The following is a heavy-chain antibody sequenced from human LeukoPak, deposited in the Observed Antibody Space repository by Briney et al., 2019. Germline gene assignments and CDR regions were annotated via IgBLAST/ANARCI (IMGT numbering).Heavy chain of an antibody. V-gene: IGHV3-20*04. CDR1: GFTFDDYG. Sequence: TGGSLRLSCAASGFTFDDYGMSWVRQAPGKGLEWVSGINWNGGSTGYADSVKGRFTISRDNAKNSLYLQMNSLRAEDTALYYCARAYDSSGSDAFDIWGQGTMVTVSS. CDR2: INWNGGST. CDR3: ARAYDSSGSDAFDI. D-gene: IGHD3-22*01. J-gene: IGHJ3*02.